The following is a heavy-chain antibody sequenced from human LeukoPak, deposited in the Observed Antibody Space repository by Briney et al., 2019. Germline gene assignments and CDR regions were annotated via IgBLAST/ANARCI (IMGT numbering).Heavy chain of an antibody. V-gene: IGHV3-7*03. CDR3: ARDHYFAEDY. D-gene: IGHD3-9*01. CDR1: GFTFSRYW. J-gene: IGHJ4*02. CDR2: IKVDGSEK. Sequence: PGGSLRLSCAASGFTFSRYWMSWVRQAPGKGLEWVANIKVDGSEKYYVDSVKGRFTVSRDNAKNSLYLQMNSLRAEDTAVYYCARDHYFAEDYWGQGTLVTVSS.